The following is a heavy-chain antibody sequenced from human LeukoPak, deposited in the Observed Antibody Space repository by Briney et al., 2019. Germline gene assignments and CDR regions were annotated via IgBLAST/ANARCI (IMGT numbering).Heavy chain of an antibody. V-gene: IGHV3-23*01. CDR1: GFTFSSCS. J-gene: IGHJ4*02. CDR2: VSGTGSST. CDR3: AKMNVLTGYYTPNFDF. Sequence: GGSLRLSCAASGFTFSSCSMNWVRQAPGKGLEWVSVVSGTGSSTDYADSVKGRFTIARDNSKNTLYLQMSSLSAEDTAVYYCAKMNVLTGYYTPNFDFWGQGTLVTVSS. D-gene: IGHD3-9*01.